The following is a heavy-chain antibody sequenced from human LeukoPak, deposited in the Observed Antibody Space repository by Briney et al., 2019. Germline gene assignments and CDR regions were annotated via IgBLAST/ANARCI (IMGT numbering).Heavy chain of an antibody. CDR2: ISWNSGSI. D-gene: IGHD2-2*01. V-gene: IGHV3-9*01. CDR3: AKGALYCSSTSCYRYYYYGMDV. Sequence: GGSLRLSCAASGFTFSSYAMHWVRQAPGKGLEWVSGISWNSGSIGYADSVKGRFTISRDNAKNSLYLQMNSLRAEDTALYYCAKGALYCSSTSCYRYYYYGMDVWGQGTTVTVSS. CDR1: GFTFSSYA. J-gene: IGHJ6*02.